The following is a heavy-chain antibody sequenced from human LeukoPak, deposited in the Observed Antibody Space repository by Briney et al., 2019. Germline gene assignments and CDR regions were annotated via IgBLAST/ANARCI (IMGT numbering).Heavy chain of an antibody. D-gene: IGHD6-13*01. Sequence: PGGSLRLSCAASGFTFSDYYMSWIRQAPGKGLEWASYISSSGSTIYYADSVKGRFTISRDNAKNSLYLQMNSLRAEDTAVYYCARVSGYSSSWGDYYYGMDVWGQGTTVTVSS. CDR3: ARVSGYSSSWGDYYYGMDV. J-gene: IGHJ6*02. V-gene: IGHV3-11*01. CDR2: ISSSGSTI. CDR1: GFTFSDYY.